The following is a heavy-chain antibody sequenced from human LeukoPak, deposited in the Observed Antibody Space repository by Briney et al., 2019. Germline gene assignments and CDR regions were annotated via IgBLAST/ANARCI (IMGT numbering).Heavy chain of an antibody. J-gene: IGHJ6*03. CDR2: ISSSSSYI. V-gene: IGHV3-11*06. CDR3: ARDGRGYCSSTSCYVYYMDV. Sequence: PGGSLRLSCAASGFTFSDYYMSWIRQAPGKGLEWVSSISSSSSYIYYADSVKGRFTISRDNAKNSLYLQMNSLRAEDTAVYYCARDGRGYCSSTSCYVYYMDVWGKGTTVTVSS. D-gene: IGHD2-2*01. CDR1: GFTFSDYY.